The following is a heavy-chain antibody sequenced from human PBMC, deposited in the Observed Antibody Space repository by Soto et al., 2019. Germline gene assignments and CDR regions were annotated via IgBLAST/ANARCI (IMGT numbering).Heavy chain of an antibody. J-gene: IGHJ4*02. V-gene: IGHV3-74*01. Sequence: EVQLVESGGGLVQPGGSLRLSCAGSGFTFSPYWMHWVRQAPGKGLEWVSRIDHDGPTDYADSVRGRFTISRDNAENTLYLQMNSLRPEDTAVYYCVRDSHGDYWGQGTLVTVSS. CDR1: GFTFSPYW. CDR3: VRDSHGDY. CDR2: IDHDGPT.